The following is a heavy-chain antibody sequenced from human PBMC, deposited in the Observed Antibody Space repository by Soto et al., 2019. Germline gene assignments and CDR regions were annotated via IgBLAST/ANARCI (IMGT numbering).Heavy chain of an antibody. J-gene: IGHJ4*02. Sequence: QVQLQESGPGLVKPSETLSLTCTVSGGSISSYYWSWIRQPPWKGLEWIGYIYYSGSTNYNPSLKSRVTISVDTSKNQFSLKLSSVTAADTAVYYCARGKTYDSSGYPSFDYWGQGTLVTVSS. CDR1: GGSISSYY. V-gene: IGHV4-59*01. D-gene: IGHD3-22*01. CDR2: IYYSGST. CDR3: ARGKTYDSSGYPSFDY.